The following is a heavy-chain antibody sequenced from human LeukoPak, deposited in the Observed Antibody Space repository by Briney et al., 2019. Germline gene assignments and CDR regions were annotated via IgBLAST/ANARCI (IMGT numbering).Heavy chain of an antibody. CDR3: ARPSFLIAAAGPASYWFDP. Sequence: SETLSLTCTVSGGSISSSSYYWGWIRQPPGKGLEWIGSIYYSGSTYYNPSLRSRVILSVDTSMNQFSLKLISVTAADTAVYYCARPSFLIAAAGPASYWFDPWGQGTLVTVSS. CDR2: IYYSGST. V-gene: IGHV4-39*07. J-gene: IGHJ5*02. CDR1: GGSISSSSYY. D-gene: IGHD6-13*01.